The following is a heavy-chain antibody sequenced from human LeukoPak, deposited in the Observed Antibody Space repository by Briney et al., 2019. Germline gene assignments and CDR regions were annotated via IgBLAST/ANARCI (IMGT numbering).Heavy chain of an antibody. CDR2: ISWNSGSI. D-gene: IGHD3-16*01. CDR3: ARAGGGRPFDP. Sequence: GGSLRLSCAASGFTFDDYAMHWVRQAPGKGLEWVSGISWNSGSIGYADSVKGRFTISRDNAKNSLYLQMNSLRAEDTAVYYCARAGGGRPFDPWGQGTLVTVSS. CDR1: GFTFDDYA. V-gene: IGHV3-9*01. J-gene: IGHJ5*02.